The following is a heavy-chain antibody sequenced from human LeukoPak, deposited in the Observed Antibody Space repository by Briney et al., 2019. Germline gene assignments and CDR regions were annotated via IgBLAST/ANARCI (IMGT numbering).Heavy chain of an antibody. J-gene: IGHJ5*02. CDR3: ARGGYCSGGSCHYDWFDP. CDR2: INHSGST. D-gene: IGHD2-15*01. Sequence: SETLSLTCAAYGGSFSGYYWSWIRQPPGKGLEWIGEINHSGSTNYNPSLKSRVTISVDTSKNQFSLKLSSVTAADTAVYYCARGGYCSGGSCHYDWFDPWGQGTLVTVSS. V-gene: IGHV4-34*01. CDR1: GGSFSGYY.